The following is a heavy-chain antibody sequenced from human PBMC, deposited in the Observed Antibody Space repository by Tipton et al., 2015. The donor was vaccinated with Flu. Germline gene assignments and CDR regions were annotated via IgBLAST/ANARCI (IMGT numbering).Heavy chain of an antibody. V-gene: IGHV3-23*04. Sequence: QLVQSGGGLVQPGGSLRLSCAASGFRFSGVTMSWVRQAPGKGLEWVSSLSYTGDSTQYADSVKGRFTISRDTSTNTLYLQMNSLRAEDTAVYYCGRRDYSNYVSEPKNWFDRWGQGIRVTVSS. D-gene: IGHD4-11*01. CDR1: GFRFSGVT. CDR2: LSYTGDST. J-gene: IGHJ5*02. CDR3: GRRDYSNYVSEPKNWFDR.